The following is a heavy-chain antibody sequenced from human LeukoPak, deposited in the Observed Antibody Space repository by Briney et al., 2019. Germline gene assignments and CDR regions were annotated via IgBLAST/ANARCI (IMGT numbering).Heavy chain of an antibody. CDR2: ISSSGSYM. CDR1: GFTISSYT. CDR3: AREWGPAAMAHTLN. V-gene: IGHV3-21*01. J-gene: IGHJ4*02. D-gene: IGHD2-2*01. Sequence: GGSLRLSCVVSGFTISSYTMNWVRQAPGRGLEWVSSISSSGSYMFYAGSVKGRFTISRDNAKNSLYLQMNSLRAEDTAVYYCAREWGPAAMAHTLNWGQGTLVTVSS.